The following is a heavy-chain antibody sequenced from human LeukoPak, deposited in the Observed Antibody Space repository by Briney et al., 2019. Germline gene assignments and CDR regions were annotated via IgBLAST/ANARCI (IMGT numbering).Heavy chain of an antibody. CDR3: AKDRAYSSSWYTGDY. V-gene: IGHV3-23*01. D-gene: IGHD6-13*01. CDR1: KFSFNSYA. J-gene: IGHJ4*02. CDR2: ISGNAGSR. Sequence: PGGSLRLSCAASKFSFNSYAMSWVRQAPGKGLEWVSTISGNAGSRYYADSVKGRFTISRDNSKNTLELQMNSLRAEDTAIYYCAKDRAYSSSWYTGDYWGQGTLVTVSS.